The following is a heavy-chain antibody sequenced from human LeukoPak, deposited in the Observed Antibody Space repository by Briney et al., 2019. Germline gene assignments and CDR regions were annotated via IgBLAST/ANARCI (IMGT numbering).Heavy chain of an antibody. J-gene: IGHJ6*03. D-gene: IGHD2/OR15-2a*01. CDR2: IYYSGST. Sequence: SETLSLTCTVSGGSISSSSYYWGWIRQPPGKGLEWIGRIYYSGSTYYNPSLKSRVTISVDTSKNQFSLKLSSVTAADTAVYYCARDSYYESSSHYYYYYMDVWGKGTTVTISS. CDR3: ARDSYYESSSHYYYYYMDV. CDR1: GGSISSSSYY. V-gene: IGHV4-39*07.